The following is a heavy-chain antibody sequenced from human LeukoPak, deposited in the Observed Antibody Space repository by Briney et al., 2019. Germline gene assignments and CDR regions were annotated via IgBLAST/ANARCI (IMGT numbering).Heavy chain of an antibody. CDR3: ARVYGAGYDFRGAFDI. CDR1: GGSISSGTYY. D-gene: IGHD3-3*01. CDR2: IYYSGST. Sequence: SSETLSLTCTVSGGSISSGTYYWTWIRQPPGKGLDYIGYIYYSGSTNYNPSLKSRVTISVDTSKNQFSLKLSSVTAADTAVYYCARVYGAGYDFRGAFDIWGQGTMVTVSS. J-gene: IGHJ3*02. V-gene: IGHV4-61*01.